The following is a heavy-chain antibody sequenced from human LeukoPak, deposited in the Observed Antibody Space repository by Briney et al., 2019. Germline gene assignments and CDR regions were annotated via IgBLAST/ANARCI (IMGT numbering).Heavy chain of an antibody. Sequence: SETLSLTCTVSGGSISSYYWSWIRQPPGKGLEWIGYIYYSGSTNYNPSLKSRVTISVDTSKNQFSLKLSSVTAADTAVYYCARSTLKTYYDFWSGYPSDRYFDYWGQGTLVTVSX. CDR2: IYYSGST. CDR3: ARSTLKTYYDFWSGYPSDRYFDY. J-gene: IGHJ4*02. V-gene: IGHV4-59*08. CDR1: GGSISSYY. D-gene: IGHD3-3*01.